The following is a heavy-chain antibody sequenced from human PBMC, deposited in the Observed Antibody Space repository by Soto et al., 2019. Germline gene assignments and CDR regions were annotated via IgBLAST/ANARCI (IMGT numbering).Heavy chain of an antibody. CDR2: IYQSRST. D-gene: IGHD4-4*01. CDR1: GVSISSSNW. J-gene: IGHJ4*02. Sequence: QVQLQESGPGLVKPSGTLSLTCAVSGVSISSSNWWSWVRQAPGKGLEWIGEIYQSRSTNYNPSLKSRVTITVDKSKNQFSLKLRSVTAADTAVYYCAREVDDYNLVEVDWGQGTLVTVSS. CDR3: AREVDDYNLVEVD. V-gene: IGHV4-4*02.